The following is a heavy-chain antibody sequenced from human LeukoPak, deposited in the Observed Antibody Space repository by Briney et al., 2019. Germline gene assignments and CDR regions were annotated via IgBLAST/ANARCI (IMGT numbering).Heavy chain of an antibody. D-gene: IGHD3-10*01. Sequence: ASVKVSCKASGYTFTSYYMHWVRQAPGQGLEWMGIINPSGGSTSYAQKFQGRVTMTRDTSTSTVYMELSSLRSEDTAVYYCARAREGYYGSGSYSSWFDPWGQGTLVTVSS. V-gene: IGHV1-46*01. CDR3: ARAREGYYGSGSYSSWFDP. CDR2: INPSGGST. J-gene: IGHJ5*02. CDR1: GYTFTSYY.